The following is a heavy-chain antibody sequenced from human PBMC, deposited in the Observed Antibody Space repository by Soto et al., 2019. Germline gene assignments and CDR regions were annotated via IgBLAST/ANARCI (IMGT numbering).Heavy chain of an antibody. J-gene: IGHJ6*03. V-gene: IGHV3-23*01. CDR1: GFTFSSYA. CDR3: AKSDYGFGESYYYYMDV. CDR2: ISGSGGST. Sequence: GGSLRLSCAASGFTFSSYAMSWVRQAPGKGLEWVSAISGSGGSTYYADSVKGRFTISRDNSKNTLYLQMNSLRAEDTAVYYCAKSDYGFGESYYYYMDVWGKGTTVTVSS. D-gene: IGHD3-10*01.